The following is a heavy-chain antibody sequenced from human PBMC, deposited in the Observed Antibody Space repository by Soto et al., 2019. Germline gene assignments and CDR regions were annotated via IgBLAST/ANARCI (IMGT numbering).Heavy chain of an antibody. D-gene: IGHD2-8*02. CDR3: ARDKITGPFDY. Sequence: QVQLQQWGAGLLKPSETLSLTCAVYGGSFSGYYWTWIRQPPGTGLEWIGEINHSGSTNYNPSLKSRVTISVDTSKNQFSLNLTSVTAADTTVYYCARDKITGPFDYWGQGNLVTVSS. V-gene: IGHV4-34*01. CDR2: INHSGST. J-gene: IGHJ4*02. CDR1: GGSFSGYY.